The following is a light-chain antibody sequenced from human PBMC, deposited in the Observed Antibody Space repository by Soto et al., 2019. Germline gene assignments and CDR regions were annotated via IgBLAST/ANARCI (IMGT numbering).Light chain of an antibody. CDR2: RNN. CDR3: AAWDDSLSGVV. V-gene: IGLV1-47*01. J-gene: IGLJ2*01. CDR1: SSNIGSNY. Sequence: QLVLTQPPSASGTPGQRVTISCSGSSSNIGSNYVYWYHQLPGTAPKLLIYRNNQRPSGVPDRFSGSTSGTSASLAISGLRSEDEAVYYCAAWDDSLSGVVFGGGTQLTVL.